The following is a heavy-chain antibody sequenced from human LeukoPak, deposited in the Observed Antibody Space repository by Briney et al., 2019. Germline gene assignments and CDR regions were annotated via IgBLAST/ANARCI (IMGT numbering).Heavy chain of an antibody. V-gene: IGHV4-34*01. Sequence: SETLSLTCAVYGGSFSGYYWSWIRQPPGKGLEWIGEINHSGSTNYNPSLKSRVTISVDTSKSQFSLKLSSVTAADTAVYYCARGEDGYYDFWSGFYYFDYWGQGTLVAVSS. J-gene: IGHJ4*02. CDR1: GGSFSGYY. CDR2: INHSGST. CDR3: ARGEDGYYDFWSGFYYFDY. D-gene: IGHD3-3*01.